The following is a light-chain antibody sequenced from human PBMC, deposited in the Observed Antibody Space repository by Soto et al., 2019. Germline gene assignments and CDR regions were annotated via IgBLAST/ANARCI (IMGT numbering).Light chain of an antibody. CDR3: QSYDRSLSVVV. J-gene: IGLJ2*01. CDR2: GNS. Sequence: QSVLTQPPSVSGAPGQSVTISCTGSSSNIGAGYDVHWYQQLPGTAPKLLIYGNSNRPSGVPDRFSGSKSGTSASLAITGLQAEDEADYYCQSYDRSLSVVVFGGGPKVTVL. V-gene: IGLV1-40*01. CDR1: SSNIGAGYD.